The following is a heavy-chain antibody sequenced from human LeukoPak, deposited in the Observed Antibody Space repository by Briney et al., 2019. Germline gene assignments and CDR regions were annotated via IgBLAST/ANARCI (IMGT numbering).Heavy chain of an antibody. J-gene: IGHJ5*02. CDR2: IYSGGST. V-gene: IGHV3-66*02. CDR1: GFTVSSNY. CDR3: ASAGSGRLYNWFDP. D-gene: IGHD6-19*01. Sequence: SGGSLRLSCAASGFTVSSNYMSWVRQAPGKGLEWVSVIYSGGSTYYADSVKGRFTISRDNSKNTLYLQMNSPRAEDTAVYYCASAGSGRLYNWFDPWVQGTLVTVSS.